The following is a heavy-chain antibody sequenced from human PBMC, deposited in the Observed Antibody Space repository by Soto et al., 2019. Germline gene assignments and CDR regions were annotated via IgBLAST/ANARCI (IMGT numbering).Heavy chain of an antibody. CDR1: GGAISSSSYY. D-gene: IGHD3-22*01. V-gene: IGHV4-39*01. J-gene: IGHJ4*02. CDR3: ARHLDYYDSSGYYSAFDY. Sequence: LETLSLTCTVSGGAISSSSYYWGWIRQPPGKGLEWIGSIYYSGSTYYNPSLKSRVTISVDTSKNQFSLKLSSVTAADTAVYYCARHLDYYDSSGYYSAFDYWGQGTLVTVSS. CDR2: IYYSGST.